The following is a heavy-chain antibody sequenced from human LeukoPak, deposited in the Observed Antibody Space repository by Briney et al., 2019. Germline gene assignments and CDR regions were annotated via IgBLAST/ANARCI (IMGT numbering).Heavy chain of an antibody. V-gene: IGHV5-51*01. CDR1: GYSFTTYW. CDR2: IYPGDSHT. D-gene: IGHD3-3*01. CDR3: ARGSLPYYDIWSGYSAFDY. Sequence: GESLKISCKCSGYSFTTYWIGWVRQMPGKGLEWMGFIYPGDSHTRYSPSFQGQVTISSDKSITTAYLQWSSLKVSDTAMFYCARGSLPYYDIWSGYSAFDYWGQGSLVTVSS. J-gene: IGHJ4*02.